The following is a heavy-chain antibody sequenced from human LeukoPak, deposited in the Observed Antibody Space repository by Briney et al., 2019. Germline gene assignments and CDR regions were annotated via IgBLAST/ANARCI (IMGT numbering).Heavy chain of an antibody. J-gene: IGHJ4*02. V-gene: IGHV4-39*07. CDR3: ARLYYDSSGYFDY. Sequence: KPSETLSLTCTVSGDSVSSSNYYWSWIRQPPGKGLEWIGEINHSGSTNYNPSLKSRVTISVDTSKNQFSLKLSSVTAADTAVYYCARLYYDSSGYFDYWGQGTLVTVSS. CDR1: GDSVSSSNYY. D-gene: IGHD3-22*01. CDR2: INHSGST.